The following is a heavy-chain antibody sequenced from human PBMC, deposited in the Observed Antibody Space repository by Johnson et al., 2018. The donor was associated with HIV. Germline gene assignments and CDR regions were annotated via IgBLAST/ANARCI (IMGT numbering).Heavy chain of an antibody. CDR3: ARRYSGSYGAFDI. Sequence: VQLVESGGGLIPPGGSLRLSCAASGFTVSSNYMSWVRQAPGKGLEWVSRINWNGAITAYADSVKGRFTISRDNAKNSLYLQMNSLRAEDTAVYYCARRYSGSYGAFDIWGQGTMVTVSS. J-gene: IGHJ3*02. CDR2: INWNGAIT. V-gene: IGHV3-53*01. CDR1: GFTVSSNY. D-gene: IGHD1-26*01.